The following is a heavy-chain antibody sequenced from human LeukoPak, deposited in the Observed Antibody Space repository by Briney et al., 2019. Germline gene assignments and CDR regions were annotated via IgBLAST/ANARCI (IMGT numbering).Heavy chain of an antibody. CDR2: IYYSGST. CDR1: GGSISSYY. V-gene: IGHV4-59*01. CDR3: AGGGYDILTGYYDY. D-gene: IGHD3-9*01. J-gene: IGHJ4*02. Sequence: SETLSLTCTVSGGSISSYYWSWIRQPPGKGLEWIGYIYYSGSTNYNPSLKSRVTISVDTSKNQFSLKLSSVTAADTAVYYCAGGGYDILTGYYDYWGREPWSPSPQ.